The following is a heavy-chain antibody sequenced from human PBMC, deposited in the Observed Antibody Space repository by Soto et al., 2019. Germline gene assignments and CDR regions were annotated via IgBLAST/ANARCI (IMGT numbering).Heavy chain of an antibody. Sequence: QVQLQESGPGLVKPSQTLSLTCTVSGGSISSGGYYWSWIRQHPGQGLEWIGYIYYSKSTYYNPSLKSRVTISLATSKNPFSLKLTSVTAEDTAVYYCARSVFPWGQGTLVTVSS. CDR2: IYYSKST. CDR1: GGSISSGGYY. CDR3: ARSVFP. J-gene: IGHJ5*02. V-gene: IGHV4-31*03.